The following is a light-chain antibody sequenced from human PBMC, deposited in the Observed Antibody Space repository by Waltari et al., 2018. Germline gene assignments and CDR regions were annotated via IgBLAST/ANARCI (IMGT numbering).Light chain of an antibody. CDR1: SSNIGAGYD. J-gene: IGLJ2*01. V-gene: IGLV1-40*01. CDR3: HSYDSLLSGSV. CDR2: GTT. Sequence: QSVLTQPPSVSGAPGQRITISCTGSSSNIGAGYDVHWYQQFPGTAPKVLIFGTTNRPSGVPDRFSASKSGTSASLAITGLQADEEADYYGHSYDSLLSGSVFGGGTKLTVL.